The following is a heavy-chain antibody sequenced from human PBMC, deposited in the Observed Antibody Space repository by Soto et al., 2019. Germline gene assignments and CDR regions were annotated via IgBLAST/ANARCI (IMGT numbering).Heavy chain of an antibody. D-gene: IGHD3-9*01. Sequence: GGSLRLSCTALTGYAMSWVRRGPGKGLEWISTISPTGNTHYADSVEGRFTISRDDSKNTFYLQMNNLRADDTGVYYCAKDPSTGHADLWGQGTLVTVSS. CDR1: TGYA. CDR3: AKDPSTGHADL. V-gene: IGHV3-23*01. J-gene: IGHJ5*02. CDR2: ISPTGNT.